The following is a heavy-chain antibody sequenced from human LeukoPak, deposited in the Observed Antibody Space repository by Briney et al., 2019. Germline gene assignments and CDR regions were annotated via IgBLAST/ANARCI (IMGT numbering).Heavy chain of an antibody. CDR2: FDPEDGET. D-gene: IGHD2-8*01. Sequence: ASVKVSCKVSGYTLTELSMHWVRQAPGKGLEWMGGFDPEDGETIYAQKFQDRVTMTEDTSTDTAYMELSSLRSEDTAVYYCATRGRYCTNGVCYPSISGFDPWGQGTLVTVSS. CDR1: GYTLTELS. J-gene: IGHJ5*02. V-gene: IGHV1-24*01. CDR3: ATRGRYCTNGVCYPSISGFDP.